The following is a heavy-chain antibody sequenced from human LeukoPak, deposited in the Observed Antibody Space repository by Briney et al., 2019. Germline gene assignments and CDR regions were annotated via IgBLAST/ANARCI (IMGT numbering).Heavy chain of an antibody. Sequence: SETLSLTCTVSGGSISSSSYYWGWIRQPPGKGLEWIGSIYYSGSTYYNPSLKSRVTISVDTSKNQFSLELSSVTAADTAVYYCAREVRDTIFGVVIDQNWFDPWGQGTLVTVSS. CDR3: AREVRDTIFGVVIDQNWFDP. J-gene: IGHJ5*02. CDR1: GGSISSSSYY. CDR2: IYYSGST. D-gene: IGHD3-3*01. V-gene: IGHV4-39*02.